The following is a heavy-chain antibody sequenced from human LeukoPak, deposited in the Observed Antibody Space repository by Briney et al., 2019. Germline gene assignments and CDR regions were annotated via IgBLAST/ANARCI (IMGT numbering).Heavy chain of an antibody. CDR1: GGSISSYY. J-gene: IGHJ3*02. Sequence: SETLSLTCTVSGGSISSYYWSWIRQPAGKGLEWIGRIYTSGSTNYNPSLKSRVTMSVDTSKNQFSLKLSSVTAADTAVYYCAXXXXXXWLVRSGSDAFDIWGQGTMVTVSS. CDR3: AXXXXXXWLVRSGSDAFDI. D-gene: IGHD6-19*01. V-gene: IGHV4-4*07. CDR2: IYTSGST.